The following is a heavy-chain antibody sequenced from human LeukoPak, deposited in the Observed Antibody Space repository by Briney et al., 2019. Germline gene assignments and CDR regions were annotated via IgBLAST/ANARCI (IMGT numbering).Heavy chain of an antibody. CDR3: ARGRYSGYDFDY. CDR2: IYYSGST. CDR1: GGSISSGGYY. D-gene: IGHD5-12*01. J-gene: IGHJ4*02. Sequence: SQTLSLTCTVSGGSISSGGYYWSWIRQHPGKGLEWIGYIYYSGSTYYNPSLKSRVTISVDTSKNQFSLKLGSVTAADTAVYYCARGRYSGYDFDYWGQGTLVTVSS. V-gene: IGHV4-31*03.